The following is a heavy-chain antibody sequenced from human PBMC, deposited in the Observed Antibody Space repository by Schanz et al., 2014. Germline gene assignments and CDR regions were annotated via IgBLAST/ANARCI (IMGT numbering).Heavy chain of an antibody. CDR3: ARIGGSVFDY. V-gene: IGHV3-23*01. CDR2: IGGSGGST. J-gene: IGHJ4*02. D-gene: IGHD3-10*01. CDR1: GFAFSSYG. Sequence: EVQLLESGGGLVQPGGSLRLSCLASGFAFSSYGMNWLRQAPGKGLEWVSVIGGSGGSTYYADSVKGRFTISRDNSKNTLYLQMNSLRAEDTAVYYCARIGGSVFDYWAQGTLVTVSS.